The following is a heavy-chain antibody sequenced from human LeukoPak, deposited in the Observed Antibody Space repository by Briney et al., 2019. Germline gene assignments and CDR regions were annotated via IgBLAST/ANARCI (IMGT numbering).Heavy chain of an antibody. J-gene: IGHJ4*02. Sequence: GGSLRLSCAASVFIFSNYAMNWVRQAPGKGLEWVSGISGSGDNTYYADSVKGRFTISRDNYKNTLYLQMNSQRAEDTAIYYCVKDGAYNCGFGKFESWGQGTLATVSS. CDR2: ISGSGDNT. V-gene: IGHV3-23*01. D-gene: IGHD2-21*01. CDR3: VKDGAYNCGFGKFES. CDR1: VFIFSNYA.